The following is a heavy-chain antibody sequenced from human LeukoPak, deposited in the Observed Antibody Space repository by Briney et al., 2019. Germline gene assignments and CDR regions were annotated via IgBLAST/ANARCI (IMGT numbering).Heavy chain of an antibody. J-gene: IGHJ4*02. D-gene: IGHD3-3*01. Sequence: PSETLSLTCTVSGGSISSGGYYWSWIRQPPGKGLEWIGYIYHSGSTYYNPSLKSRVTISVDRSKNQFSLKLSSVTAADTAVYYCARAHQLLPPPFWSGYYFDYWGQGTLVTVSS. CDR2: IYHSGST. V-gene: IGHV4-30-2*01. CDR1: GGSISSGGYY. CDR3: ARAHQLLPPPFWSGYYFDY.